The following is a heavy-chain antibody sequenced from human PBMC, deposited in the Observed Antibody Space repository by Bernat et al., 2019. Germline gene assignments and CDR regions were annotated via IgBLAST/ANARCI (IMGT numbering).Heavy chain of an antibody. D-gene: IGHD2-2*01. CDR3: AMIVVVPAARVYGMDV. Sequence: EVQLVESGGGLVQPGGSLRLSCAASGFTFSSYSMNWVRQAPGKGLEWVSYISSSSTIYYVDSVKGRFTISRDNGKNSLYLQMNSLRVEDTAVYYCAMIVVVPAARVYGMDVWGQGTTVTVSS. V-gene: IGHV3-48*01. CDR2: ISSSSTI. J-gene: IGHJ6*02. CDR1: GFTFSSYS.